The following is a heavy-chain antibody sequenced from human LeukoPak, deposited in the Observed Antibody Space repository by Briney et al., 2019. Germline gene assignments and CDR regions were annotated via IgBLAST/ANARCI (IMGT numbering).Heavy chain of an antibody. CDR2: ISSSSSYI. D-gene: IGHD6-6*01. Sequence: GGSLRLSCAASGFTFSSYSMNWVRQAPGKGLEWVSSISSSSSYIYYADSVKGRFTISRDNAKNSLYLQMNSLRAEDTAVYYXXRDLPYSSSSPSFDYWGQGTLVTVSS. V-gene: IGHV3-21*01. J-gene: IGHJ4*02. CDR3: XRDLPYSSSSPSFDY. CDR1: GFTFSSYS.